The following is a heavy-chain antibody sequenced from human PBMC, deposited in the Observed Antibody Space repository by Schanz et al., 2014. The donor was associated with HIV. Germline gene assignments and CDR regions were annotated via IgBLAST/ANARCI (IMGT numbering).Heavy chain of an antibody. CDR2: MNPNSGNT. CDR3: ARRGLVGATLYYYYYGMDV. Sequence: QVQLVQSGAEVKKPGASVKVSCKASGYTFTSYDINWVRQATGQGLEWMGWMNPNSGNTGYAQKFQGRVTMTRNTSISTAYMELSSLRSEDTAVYYCARRGLVGATLYYYYYGMDVWGQGTLVTVSS. D-gene: IGHD1-26*01. CDR1: GYTFTSYD. J-gene: IGHJ6*02. V-gene: IGHV1-8*01.